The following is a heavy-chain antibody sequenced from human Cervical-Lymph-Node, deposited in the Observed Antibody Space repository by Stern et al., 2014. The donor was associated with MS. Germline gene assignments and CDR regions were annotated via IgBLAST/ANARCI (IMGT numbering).Heavy chain of an antibody. J-gene: IGHJ4*02. CDR2: INPNRGGT. Sequence: VQLLESGAEVKKPGASVKVSCKASGYTFTGYYMHWVRQAPGQGLEWMGWINPNRGGTNYAQKFQGWVTMTRDTSISTAYMELSRLRSDDTAVYYCARASGDTAMVPLDYWGQGTLVTVSS. CDR3: ARASGDTAMVPLDY. V-gene: IGHV1-2*04. D-gene: IGHD5-18*01. CDR1: GYTFTGYY.